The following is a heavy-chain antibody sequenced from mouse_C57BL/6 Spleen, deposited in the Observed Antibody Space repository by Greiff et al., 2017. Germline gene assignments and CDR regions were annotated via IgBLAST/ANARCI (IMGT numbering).Heavy chain of an antibody. CDR2: IHPNSGST. D-gene: IGHD1-1*01. CDR1: GYTFTSYW. CDR3: ARSRGSSPYYFDY. V-gene: IGHV1-64*01. J-gene: IGHJ2*01. Sequence: QVQLQQPGAELVKPGASVKLSCKASGYTFTSYWMHWVKQRPGQGLEWIGMIHPNSGSTNYNEKFKGKATLTADKSSSTAYMQLSSLTSEDSAVYFCARSRGSSPYYFDYWGQGTTLTVSS.